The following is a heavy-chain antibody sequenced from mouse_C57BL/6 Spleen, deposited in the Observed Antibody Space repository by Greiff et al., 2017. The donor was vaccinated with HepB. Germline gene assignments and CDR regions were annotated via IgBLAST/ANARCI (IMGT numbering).Heavy chain of an antibody. CDR2: IYPGNSDT. Sequence: EVQLQQSGTVLARPGASVKMSCKTSGYTFTSYWMHWVKQRPGQGLEWIGAIYPGNSDTSYNQKFKGKAKLTAVTSASTAYLELSSLTNEDSAVYYCTRSMASSSTSAWFAYWGPVTLVTVSA. J-gene: IGHJ3*01. CDR3: TRSMASSSTSAWFAY. V-gene: IGHV1-5*01. CDR1: GYTFTSYW. D-gene: IGHD5-1*01.